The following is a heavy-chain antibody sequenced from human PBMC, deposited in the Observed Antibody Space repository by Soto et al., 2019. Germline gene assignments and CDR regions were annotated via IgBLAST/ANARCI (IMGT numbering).Heavy chain of an antibody. Sequence: GGSLRLSCAVSGFSFRSYSMNWVRQAPGKGLEWISYISSSTSTIYYADSVKGRFTISRDTAKNSLYLQMNSLRDEDTAIYYCAREDRGSYGVLDYWGQGTQVPVSS. D-gene: IGHD5-18*01. CDR1: GFSFRSYS. V-gene: IGHV3-48*02. CDR3: AREDRGSYGVLDY. CDR2: ISSSTSTI. J-gene: IGHJ4*02.